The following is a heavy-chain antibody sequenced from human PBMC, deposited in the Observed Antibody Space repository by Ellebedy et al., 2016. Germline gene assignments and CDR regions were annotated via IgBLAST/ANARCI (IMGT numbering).Heavy chain of an antibody. CDR2: LYYSGST. Sequence: SETLSLTCTVSGGSISSHSYYWGWIRQPPGKGLEWIATLYYSGSTYYNPSLKSRVTISVDTSNNQFSLKLSSVTAADTAVYYCARDFQDYYDSSGYYSDAFDIWGQGTMVTVSS. D-gene: IGHD3-22*01. V-gene: IGHV4-39*02. CDR3: ARDFQDYYDSSGYYSDAFDI. CDR1: GGSISSHSYY. J-gene: IGHJ3*02.